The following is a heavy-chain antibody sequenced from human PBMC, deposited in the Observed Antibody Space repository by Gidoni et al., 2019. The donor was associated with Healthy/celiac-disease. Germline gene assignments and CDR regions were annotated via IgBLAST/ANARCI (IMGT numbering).Heavy chain of an antibody. D-gene: IGHD3-22*01. V-gene: IGHV3-23*01. CDR1: GFTFSSYA. J-gene: IGHJ4*02. CDR3: AKGLKPYDSSGYYPLGPN. Sequence: EVQLLESGGGLVQPGGSLRLSCAASGFTFSSYAMSWVRQAPGKGLEWVSAISGSGGSTYYADSVKGRFTISRDNSKNTLYLQMNSLRAEDTAVYYCAKGLKPYDSSGYYPLGPNWGQGTRVTVSS. CDR2: ISGSGGST.